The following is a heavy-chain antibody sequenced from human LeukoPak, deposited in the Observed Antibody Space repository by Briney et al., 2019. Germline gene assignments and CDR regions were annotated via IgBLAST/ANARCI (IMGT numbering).Heavy chain of an antibody. D-gene: IGHD3-16*01. V-gene: IGHV3-23*01. J-gene: IGHJ1*01. CDR3: AKDDDWGRYKH. CDR1: GFTFSNFA. Sequence: GGSLRLSCAASGFTFSNFAMNWVCQAPGKGLEWVSIISGSGDTTHYTDSVKGRFTVSRDNSKNTLYLQMNSLRAEDTALYYCAKDDDWGRYKHWGQGTLVTVSS. CDR2: ISGSGDTT.